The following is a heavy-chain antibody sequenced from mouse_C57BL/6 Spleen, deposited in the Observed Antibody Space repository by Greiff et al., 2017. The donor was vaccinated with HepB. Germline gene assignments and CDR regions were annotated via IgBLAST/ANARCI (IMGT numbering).Heavy chain of an antibody. D-gene: IGHD2-1*01. CDR3: AIYSAWFAY. J-gene: IGHJ3*01. CDR2: IDPSDSYT. Sequence: QVQLQQPGAELVKPGASVKLSCKASGYTFTSYWMQWVKQRPGQGLEWIGEIDPSDSYTNYNQKFKGKATLTVDTSSSTAYMQLSSLTSEDSAVYYCAIYSAWFAYWGQGTLVTVSA. V-gene: IGHV1-50*01. CDR1: GYTFTSYW.